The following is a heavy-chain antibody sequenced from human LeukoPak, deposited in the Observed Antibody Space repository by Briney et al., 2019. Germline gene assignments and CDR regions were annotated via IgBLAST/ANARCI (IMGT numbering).Heavy chain of an antibody. Sequence: KPSETLSLTCTVSGGSISSYYWSWIRQPPGKGLEWIGHIYYSGSTNYNPSLKSRVTISVDTSKNQFSLKPSSVTAADTAVYYCARSSSRGDLWFGELLSYPYYYYGMDVWGQGTTVTVSS. J-gene: IGHJ6*02. CDR3: ARSSSRGDLWFGELLSYPYYYYGMDV. CDR1: GGSISSYY. CDR2: IYYSGST. V-gene: IGHV4-59*08. D-gene: IGHD3-10*01.